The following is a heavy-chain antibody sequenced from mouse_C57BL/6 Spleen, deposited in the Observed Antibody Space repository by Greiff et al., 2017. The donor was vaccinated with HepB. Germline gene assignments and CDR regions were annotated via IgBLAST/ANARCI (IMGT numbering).Heavy chain of an antibody. D-gene: IGHD2-3*01. Sequence: VQLQQPGAELVMPGASVKLSCKASGYTFTSYWMHWVKQRPGQGLEWIGEIDPSDSYTNYTQKFKGKSTLSVDKSSSTAYMQLSSLTSEDSAVYYCARVYDGYNRGFAYWGQGTLVTVSA. V-gene: IGHV1-69*01. CDR2: IDPSDSYT. CDR1: GYTFTSYW. J-gene: IGHJ3*01. CDR3: ARVYDGYNRGFAY.